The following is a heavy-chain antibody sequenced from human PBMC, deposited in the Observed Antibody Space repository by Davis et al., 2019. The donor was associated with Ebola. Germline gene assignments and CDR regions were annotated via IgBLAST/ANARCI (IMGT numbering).Heavy chain of an antibody. Sequence: SGPTLVKPTQTLTLTCTFSGFSLSTSGVGVSWIRQPPGKALEWLARIDWDDDKYYSTSLKTRLTISKDTSKNQVVLTMTNMDPVDTATYYCEGRDGYSFDYWGQGTLVTVSS. CDR3: EGRDGYSFDY. D-gene: IGHD5-24*01. V-gene: IGHV2-70*11. CDR1: GFSLSTSGVG. CDR2: IDWDDDK. J-gene: IGHJ4*02.